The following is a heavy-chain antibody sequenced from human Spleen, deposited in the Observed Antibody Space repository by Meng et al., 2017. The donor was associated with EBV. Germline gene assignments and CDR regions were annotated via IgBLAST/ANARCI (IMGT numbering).Heavy chain of an antibody. CDR1: GASVSRGNYY. CDR2: IYYSGST. D-gene: IGHD6-13*01. J-gene: IGHJ2*01. CDR3: ARRGYSRRFFDL. Sequence: QAQLQEAGPGLMKPSGTLSLTCNVSGASVSRGNYYWSWIRQPPGKGLEWIGYIYYSGSTNYNSSLKSRVAISVDASKNHFSLTLSSVTAADTAVYYCARRGYSRRFFDLWGRGTLVTVSS. V-gene: IGHV4-61*03.